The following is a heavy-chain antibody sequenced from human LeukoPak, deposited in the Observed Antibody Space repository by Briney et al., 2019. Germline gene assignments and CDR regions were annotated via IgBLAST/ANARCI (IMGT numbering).Heavy chain of an antibody. D-gene: IGHD3-3*01. CDR3: ARHYDYASSLGAFDI. CDR2: IYYSGST. V-gene: IGHV4-31*03. CDR1: GGSISSGGYY. Sequence: SETLSLTCTVSGGSISSGGYYWSWIRQHPGKGLEWIGYIYYSGSTYYNPSLKSRVTISVDTSKNQFSLKLSSVTAADTAVYYCARHYDYASSLGAFDIWGQGTMVTVSS. J-gene: IGHJ3*02.